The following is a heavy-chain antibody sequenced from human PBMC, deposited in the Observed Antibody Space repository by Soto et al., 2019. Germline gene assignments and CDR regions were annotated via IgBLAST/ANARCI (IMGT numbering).Heavy chain of an antibody. J-gene: IGHJ4*02. CDR1: GGSISSGGYS. V-gene: IGHV4-30-2*01. D-gene: IGHD2-8*01. CDR3: ARSRYCTNGVCHTGYSSSWYGNYFDY. Sequence: SETLSLTCAVSGGSISSGGYSWSWIRQPPGNGLEWIGYIYHSGSTYYNPSLKSRVTISVDRSKNQFSLKLSSVTAADTAVYYCARSRYCTNGVCHTGYSSSWYGNYFDYWGQGTLVTVSS. CDR2: IYHSGST.